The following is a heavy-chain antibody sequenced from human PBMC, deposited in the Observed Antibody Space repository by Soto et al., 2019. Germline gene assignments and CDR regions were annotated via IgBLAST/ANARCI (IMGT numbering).Heavy chain of an antibody. V-gene: IGHV3-30-3*01. J-gene: IGHJ2*01. CDR2: ISYDGSNK. D-gene: IGHD6-6*01. CDR1: GFTFSSYA. CDR3: ARKELSSSNWYFDL. Sequence: QVQLVESGGGVVQPGRSLRLSCAASGFTFSSYAMHWVLQAPGKGLEWVAVISYDGSNKYYADSVKGRFTISRDNSKNTLYLQMNSLRAEDTAVYYCARKELSSSNWYFDLWGRGTLVTVAS.